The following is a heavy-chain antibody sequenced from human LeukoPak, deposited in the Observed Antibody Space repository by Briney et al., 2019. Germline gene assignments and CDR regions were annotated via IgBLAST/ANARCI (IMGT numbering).Heavy chain of an antibody. CDR3: ARSAVGYSYGPFDY. CDR2: IYYSGST. V-gene: IGHV4-59*01. Sequence: SETLSLTCTVTGGSISSYYWSWIRQPPGKGLEWIGYIYYSGSTNYNPSLKSRVTISVDTSKNQFSLKLSSVTAADTAVYYCARSAVGYSYGPFDYWGQGTLVTVSS. CDR1: GGSISSYY. J-gene: IGHJ4*02. D-gene: IGHD5-18*01.